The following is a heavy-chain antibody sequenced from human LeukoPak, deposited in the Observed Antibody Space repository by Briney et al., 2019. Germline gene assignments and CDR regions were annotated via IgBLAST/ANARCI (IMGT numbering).Heavy chain of an antibody. CDR3: ARRRAEGGSNGHYNWFDP. CDR1: GGSISSGGYY. CDR2: IYYSRST. Sequence: PSETLSLTCTVSGGSISSGGYYWSWIRQHPGKGLEWIGYIYYSRSTYYNPSLKSRVTISVDTSKNQFSLKLSSVTAADTAVYYCARRRAEGGSNGHYNWFDPWGQGILVTVSS. V-gene: IGHV4-31*03. J-gene: IGHJ5*02. D-gene: IGHD6-13*01.